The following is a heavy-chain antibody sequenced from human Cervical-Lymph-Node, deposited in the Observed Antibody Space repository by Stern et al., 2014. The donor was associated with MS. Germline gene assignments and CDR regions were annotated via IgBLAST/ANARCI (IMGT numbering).Heavy chain of an antibody. Sequence: VQLVESGGGVVQPGRSLRLSCAASGFTFSTYSMHWVRQAPGKGLEWVAVIWYDGSDKYYEDSVKGRFTISRDNSKNTLYLQMNSLRAEDTAVYYCARTSPGWLIIDYWGQGTLVTVSS. CDR2: IWYDGSDK. J-gene: IGHJ4*02. CDR1: GFTFSTYS. CDR3: ARTSPGWLIIDY. V-gene: IGHV3-33*01. D-gene: IGHD3-22*01.